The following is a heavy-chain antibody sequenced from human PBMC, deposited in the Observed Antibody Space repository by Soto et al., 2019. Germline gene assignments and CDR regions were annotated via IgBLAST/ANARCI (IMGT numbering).Heavy chain of an antibody. CDR2: INHSGST. J-gene: IGHJ5*02. CDR1: GGSFSGYY. V-gene: IGHV4-34*01. CDR3: ASGKISSSWLREGNWFDP. D-gene: IGHD6-13*01. Sequence: QVQLQQWGAGLLKPSETLSLTCAVYGGSFSGYYWSWIRQPPGKGLEWIGEINHSGSTNYNPSLKSRVTISVDTSKNQFSLKLSSVTAADTAVYYCASGKISSSWLREGNWFDPWGQGTLVTVSS.